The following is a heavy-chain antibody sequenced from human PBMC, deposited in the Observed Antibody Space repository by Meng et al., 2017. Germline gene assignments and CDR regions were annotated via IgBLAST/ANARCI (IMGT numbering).Heavy chain of an antibody. D-gene: IGHD3-22*01. J-gene: IGHJ4*02. CDR2: FYWDDDK. Sequence: QITLKESGPTLVKYTQTLTPTCTVSGFSLSTSGVGVGWIRQPPGKALEWLALFYWDDDKRYSPSLKSRLTITKDTSKNQVVLTMTNMDPVDTATYHCARLYYSDGSGFRFDYWGQGTLVTVSS. V-gene: IGHV2-5*02. CDR1: GFSLSTSGVG. CDR3: ARLYYSDGSGFRFDY.